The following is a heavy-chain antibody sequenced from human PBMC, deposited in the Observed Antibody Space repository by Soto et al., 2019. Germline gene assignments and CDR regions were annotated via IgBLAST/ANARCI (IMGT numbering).Heavy chain of an antibody. D-gene: IGHD6-19*01. V-gene: IGHV3-33*01. CDR2: IWYDGSHA. CDR3: ARLGSDWSIDY. CDR1: GFSFSSYG. J-gene: IGHJ4*02. Sequence: GGSLRLSCAASGFSFSSYGMHWVRQAPGKGLEWVALIWYDGSHAFYADSVKGRFTISRDNSKNTLYLQMNNLRVEDTAVYSCARLGSDWSIDYWGQGTLVTVSS.